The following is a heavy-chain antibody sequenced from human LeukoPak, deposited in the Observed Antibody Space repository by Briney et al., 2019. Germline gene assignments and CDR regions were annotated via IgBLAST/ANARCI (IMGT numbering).Heavy chain of an antibody. CDR2: IYYSGNT. J-gene: IGHJ4*02. CDR1: GGSISGSSYY. CDR3: ARHEYRSGGANYFDY. Sequence: SETLSLTCTVSGGSISGSSYYWGWIRQPPGQGLEWIGSIYYSGNTYHNPSRKSRVTISVDTSKNQFPLKLSSVTAADTAVYYCARHEYRSGGANYFDYWGQGTLVTVSS. V-gene: IGHV4-39*01. D-gene: IGHD6-19*01.